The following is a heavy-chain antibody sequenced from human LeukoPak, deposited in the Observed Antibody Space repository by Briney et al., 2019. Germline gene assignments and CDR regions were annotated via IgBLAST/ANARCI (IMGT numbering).Heavy chain of an antibody. CDR1: GFTFSSYA. V-gene: IGHV3-30*02. CDR3: AKLLLETGGIGEEFDY. J-gene: IGHJ4*02. Sequence: SGGSLRLPCAASGFTFSSYAMYWVRQAPGKGLEWVAFIRYDGNKKYYADSVKGRFTISRDNSRNTVYLQMNSLTSEDTAVYYCAKLLLETGGIGEEFDYWGQGTLVTVSS. CDR2: IRYDGNKK. D-gene: IGHD1-26*01.